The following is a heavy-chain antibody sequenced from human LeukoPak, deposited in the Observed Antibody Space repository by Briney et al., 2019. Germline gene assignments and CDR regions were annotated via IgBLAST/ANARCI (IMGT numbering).Heavy chain of an antibody. J-gene: IGHJ4*02. D-gene: IGHD4-17*01. V-gene: IGHV1-18*01. CDR3: ARRSMTTALSHFDY. CDR2: INVYNGNT. Sequence: AASVKVSXKASGYTFRSYGISWVRQAPGQGLEWMGWINVYNGNTNYAQKVQDRVTMTTDTSTSTAFMELRSLRSDDTAVYYCARRSMTTALSHFDYWGQGTLVTVYS. CDR1: GYTFRSYG.